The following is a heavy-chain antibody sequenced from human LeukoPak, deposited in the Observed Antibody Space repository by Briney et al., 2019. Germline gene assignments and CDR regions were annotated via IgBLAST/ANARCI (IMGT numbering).Heavy chain of an antibody. J-gene: IGHJ4*02. V-gene: IGHV3-23*01. CDR3: AKGVSSGWYGDIDY. Sequence: GGSLRLSCAASGFTFNSYAMSWDRQAPGKGLEWVSAISGSSGSTSSADSLKGRFIISRDNSKNTLYLQMTSLRAEDTAVYYCAKGVSSGWYGDIDYWGQGTLVTVSS. D-gene: IGHD6-19*01. CDR2: ISGSSGST. CDR1: GFTFNSYA.